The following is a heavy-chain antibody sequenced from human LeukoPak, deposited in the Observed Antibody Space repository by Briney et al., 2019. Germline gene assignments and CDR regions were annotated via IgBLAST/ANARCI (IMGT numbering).Heavy chain of an antibody. J-gene: IGHJ4*02. D-gene: IGHD6-19*01. CDR2: ISSSGSTI. Sequence: SGGSLRLSCAASGFTVSSNYMNWVRQAPGKGLEWVSYISSSGSTIYYADSVKGRFTISRDNAKNSLYLQMNSLRAEDTAVYYCARGPRAVAGFDYWGQGTLVTVSS. CDR1: GFTVSSNY. V-gene: IGHV3-48*03. CDR3: ARGPRAVAGFDY.